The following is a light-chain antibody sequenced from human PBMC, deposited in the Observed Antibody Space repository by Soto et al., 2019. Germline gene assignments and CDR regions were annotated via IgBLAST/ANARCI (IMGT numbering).Light chain of an antibody. J-gene: IGLJ2*01. Sequence: QSVLTQPPSVSGAPGQIVTISCTGSSSKIGAGSDVHWYQQSPGRVPKLLVYGNKHRPSGVPDRFSASKSGTSASLAITGLQADDEADYYCQSYDNNLRGVLFGGGTKLTVL. CDR2: GNK. CDR3: QSYDNNLRGVL. CDR1: SSKIGAGSD. V-gene: IGLV1-40*01.